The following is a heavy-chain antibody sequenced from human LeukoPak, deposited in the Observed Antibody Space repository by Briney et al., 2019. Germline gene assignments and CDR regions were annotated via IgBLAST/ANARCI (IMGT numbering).Heavy chain of an antibody. CDR2: INPSGGST. CDR1: GYTFTSYY. Sequence: ASVTVSCTASGYTFTSYYMHWVGQAPGQGLEWMGIINPSGGSTSYAQKFQGRVTMTRDTSTSTVYMELSSLRSEDTAVYYCARDRRLLDYWGQGTLVTVSS. CDR3: ARDRRLLDY. D-gene: IGHD5-24*01. J-gene: IGHJ4*02. V-gene: IGHV1-46*01.